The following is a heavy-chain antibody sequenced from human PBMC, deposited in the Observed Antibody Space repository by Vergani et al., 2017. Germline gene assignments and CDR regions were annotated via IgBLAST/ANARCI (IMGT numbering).Heavy chain of an antibody. V-gene: IGHV4-38-2*02. CDR3: AREGQGGATPPT. CDR2: IYHSGST. CDR1: GYSISSGYY. D-gene: IGHD1-26*01. J-gene: IGHJ4*02. Sequence: QVQLQESGPGLVKPSETLSLTCAVSGYSISSGYYWGWIRQPPGKGLEWIGSIYHSGSTYYTPSLKSRVTISVDTSKNQFSLKLSSVTAADTAVYYCAREGQGGATPPTWGQGTLVTVSS.